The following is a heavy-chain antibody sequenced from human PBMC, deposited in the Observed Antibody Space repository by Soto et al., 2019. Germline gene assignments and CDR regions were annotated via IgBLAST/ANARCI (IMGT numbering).Heavy chain of an antibody. Sequence: GASAEASCKACGDGFASSYSSWVRQATGQGLEWMGWMNPNSGNTGYAQKFQGRVTMTRNTSISTAYMELSSLRSEDTAVYYCARGGRRSRSWFDPWGQGTLVTVSS. D-gene: IGHD6-25*01. CDR2: MNPNSGNT. CDR1: GDGFASSY. V-gene: IGHV1-8*01. J-gene: IGHJ5*02. CDR3: ARGGRRSRSWFDP.